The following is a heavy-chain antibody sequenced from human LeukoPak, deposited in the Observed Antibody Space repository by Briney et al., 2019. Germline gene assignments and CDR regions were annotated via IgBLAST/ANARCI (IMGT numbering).Heavy chain of an antibody. CDR1: GYIFTGYY. V-gene: IGHV1-2*02. Sequence: GASVKVSCKASGYIFTGYYIHWVQQAPGQGLEWMGWINPDSGGTFYAQKFQGRVTMTRDTSIGTAYMELSRLRSDDTAVYHCTRGTSGTYPVYYEMHVWGQGTTVTVSS. CDR3: TRGTSGTYPVYYEMHV. CDR2: INPDSGGT. D-gene: IGHD3-10*01. J-gene: IGHJ6*02.